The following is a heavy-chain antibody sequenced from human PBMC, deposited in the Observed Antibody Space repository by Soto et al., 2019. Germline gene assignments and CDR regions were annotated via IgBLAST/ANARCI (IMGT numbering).Heavy chain of an antibody. CDR2: IYYRSKWFH. Sequence: PSQTLSLTCVISGDSVSSNGACWNWIRQSPSRGLQRLGRIYYRSKWFHDYAASVESRMAINPDTSRNQFSLQLNYVTPEDTAVYYCARVHCSAGTCLDGLDFWGQGTTVTVSS. V-gene: IGHV6-1*01. CDR1: GDSVSSNGAC. J-gene: IGHJ6*02. D-gene: IGHD2-15*01. CDR3: ARVHCSAGTCLDGLDF.